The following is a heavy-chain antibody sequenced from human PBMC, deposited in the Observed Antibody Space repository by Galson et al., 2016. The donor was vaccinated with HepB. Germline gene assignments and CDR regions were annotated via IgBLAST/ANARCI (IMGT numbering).Heavy chain of an antibody. CDR3: AEWSELKWAFDI. CDR1: GDSIRSYY. D-gene: IGHD3-3*01. J-gene: IGHJ3*02. Sequence: LSLTCTVSGDSIRSYYWNWIRQPPGRGLEWIGYVHHSGNSNYNPSLKSRVTMSVDTSKNQFSLKPSSVIAADTAVYYCAEWSELKWAFDIWGLGTLVTVSS. V-gene: IGHV4-59*01. CDR2: VHHSGNS.